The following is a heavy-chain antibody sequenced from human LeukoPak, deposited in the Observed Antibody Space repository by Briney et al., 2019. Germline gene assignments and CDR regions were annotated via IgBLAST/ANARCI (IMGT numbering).Heavy chain of an antibody. CDR1: GYTFTSYG. D-gene: IGHD5/OR15-5a*01. CDR3: ARGHTESVYDYGNWFNP. V-gene: IGHV1-18*01. Sequence: ASVKVSCKASGYTFTSYGISWVRQAPGQGLEWMGWISAYNGNTNYAQKLQGRVTMTTDTSTSTAYMELRSLRSDDTAVYYCARGHTESVYDYGNWFNPWGQGTLVTVSS. CDR2: ISAYNGNT. J-gene: IGHJ5*02.